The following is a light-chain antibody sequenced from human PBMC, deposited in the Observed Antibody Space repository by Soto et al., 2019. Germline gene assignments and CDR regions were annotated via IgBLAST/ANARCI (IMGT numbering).Light chain of an antibody. CDR3: QQYNNYWT. Sequence: DLQMTQSPSTLSSSLGDSVTITCRASQSISSWLAWYQQKPGKAPKLLIYDASSLESGVQSRFSGSGSATESTLTIRSLQPDDFATYYCQQYNNYWTCGQGTKVDIK. V-gene: IGKV1-5*01. CDR2: DAS. J-gene: IGKJ1*01. CDR1: QSISSW.